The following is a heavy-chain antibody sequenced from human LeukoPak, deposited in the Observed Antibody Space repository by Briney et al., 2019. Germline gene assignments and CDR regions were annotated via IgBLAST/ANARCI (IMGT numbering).Heavy chain of an antibody. V-gene: IGHV3-23*01. CDR2: VSSIGISS. CDR1: GFTFSNYA. Sequence: GGSLRLSCTASGFTFSNYAITWVRQAPGKGLEWVSSVSSIGISSYYADSVRGRFTISRDNSQNTLYLQMNSLRAEDTAIYYCAKDMGSRATNLDYWGQGTLVTVSS. CDR3: AKDMGSRATNLDY. D-gene: IGHD1-26*01. J-gene: IGHJ4*02.